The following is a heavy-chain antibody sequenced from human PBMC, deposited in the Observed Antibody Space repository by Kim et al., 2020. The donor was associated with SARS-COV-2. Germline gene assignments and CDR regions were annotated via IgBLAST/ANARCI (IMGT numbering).Heavy chain of an antibody. Sequence: ASVKVSCKASGYTFTGYNMQWVRQAPGQGLEWMGMINPSGGSISYAHKFQGRVTMTRDTSTSTVYMELSSLRSEDTAVYYFASEYSNLAYWGQGTLVTVS. CDR1: GYTFTGYN. CDR3: ASEYSNLAY. V-gene: IGHV1-46*01. CDR2: INPSGGSI. J-gene: IGHJ4*02. D-gene: IGHD6-13*01.